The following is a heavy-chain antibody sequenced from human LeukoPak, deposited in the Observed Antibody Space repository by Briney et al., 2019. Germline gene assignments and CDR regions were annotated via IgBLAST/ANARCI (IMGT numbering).Heavy chain of an antibody. CDR3: ARDVRAVKGFDY. D-gene: IGHD3-10*02. CDR1: GGTFSSYA. Sequence: SVKASCKASGGTFSSYAISWVRQAPGQGLEWMGGIIPIFGTANYAQKFQGRVTITADESTSTAYMELSSLRSEDTAVYYCARDVRAVKGFDYWGQGTLVTVSS. J-gene: IGHJ4*02. CDR2: IIPIFGTA. V-gene: IGHV1-69*01.